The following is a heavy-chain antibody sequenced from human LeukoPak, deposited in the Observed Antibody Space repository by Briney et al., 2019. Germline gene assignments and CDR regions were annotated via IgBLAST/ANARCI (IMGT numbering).Heavy chain of an antibody. D-gene: IGHD3-10*01. CDR3: ARGPATGSGSYFYGFDY. V-gene: IGHV1-3*01. J-gene: IGHJ4*02. CDR1: GYTFTSYA. CDR2: INAGNGNT. Sequence: ASVKVSCKASGYTFTSYAMHWVRQAPGQRLEWMGWINAGNGNTKYSQKFQGRVTITRDTSASTAYMELSSLRSEDTAVYYCARGPATGSGSYFYGFDYWGQGTLVTVSS.